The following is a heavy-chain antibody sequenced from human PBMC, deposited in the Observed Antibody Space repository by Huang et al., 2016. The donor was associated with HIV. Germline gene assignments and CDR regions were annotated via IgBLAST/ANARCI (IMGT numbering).Heavy chain of an antibody. Sequence: EVQLVQSGAEVKKPGESLKISCQGSGYSFGSSWIGWVRQMPGKGLEWMGIIYSGDSDTRYSPSFQGQVTISADKSISTAYLQWSSLKASDTAMYYCARSMNSGRGAFDIWGQGTMVTVSS. CDR1: GYSFGSSW. D-gene: IGHD6-13*01. J-gene: IGHJ3*02. CDR2: IYSGDSDT. CDR3: ARSMNSGRGAFDI. V-gene: IGHV5-51*03.